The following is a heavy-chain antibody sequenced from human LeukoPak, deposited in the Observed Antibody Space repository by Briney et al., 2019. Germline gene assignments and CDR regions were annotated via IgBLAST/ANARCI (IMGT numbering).Heavy chain of an antibody. V-gene: IGHV1-18*01. CDR3: ARDRYCSSTSCYTGYYYYGMDV. CDR2: ISAYNGNT. CDR1: GYTFTSYG. D-gene: IGHD2-2*02. Sequence: ASVKVSCKASGYTFTSYGISWVRQAPGQGLEWMGWISAYNGNTNYAQKLQGRVTMTTDTSTSTAYMELRSLRSDDTAVYCCARDRYCSSTSCYTGYYYYGMDVWGQGTTVTVSS. J-gene: IGHJ6*02.